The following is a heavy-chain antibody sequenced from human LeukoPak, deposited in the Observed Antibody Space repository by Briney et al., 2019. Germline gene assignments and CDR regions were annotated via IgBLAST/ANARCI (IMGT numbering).Heavy chain of an antibody. V-gene: IGHV3-30*02. D-gene: IGHD1-26*01. Sequence: GGSLRLSCAASGFTFSSYGMHWVRQAPGKGPEWVAFIRYDGSNKYYADSVKGRFTISRDDSKNTLYLQMNSLRAEDTAVYYCAKDLFEDLSVGATQPNWFDPWGQGTLVTVSS. CDR3: AKDLFEDLSVGATQPNWFDP. CDR1: GFTFSSYG. CDR2: IRYDGSNK. J-gene: IGHJ5*02.